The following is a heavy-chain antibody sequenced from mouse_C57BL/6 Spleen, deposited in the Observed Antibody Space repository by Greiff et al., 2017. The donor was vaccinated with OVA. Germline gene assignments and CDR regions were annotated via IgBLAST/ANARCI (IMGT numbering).Heavy chain of an antibody. CDR1: GYAFSSSW. D-gene: IGHD1-1*01. CDR2: IYPGDGDT. Sequence: QVQLQQSGPELVKPGASVKISCKASGYAFSSSWMNWVKQRPGKGLEWIGRIYPGDGDTNYNGKFKGKATLTADKSSSTAYMPLSSLTSEDSAVYFCARSITTVVAPYAMDYWGQGTSVTVSS. V-gene: IGHV1-82*01. CDR3: ARSITTVVAPYAMDY. J-gene: IGHJ4*01.